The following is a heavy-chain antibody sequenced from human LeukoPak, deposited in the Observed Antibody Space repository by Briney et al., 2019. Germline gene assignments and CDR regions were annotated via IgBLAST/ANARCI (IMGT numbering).Heavy chain of an antibody. J-gene: IGHJ4*02. CDR3: ARHGDFWSGYHYYDSSGYYDY. CDR1: GGSISSSSYY. Sequence: PSETLSLTCTVSGGSISSSSYYWGWIRQPPGKGLEWIGSIYYSGSTYYNPSLKSRVTISVDTSKNQFSLKLSSVTAADTAVYYCARHGDFWSGYHYYDSSGYYDYWGQGTLVTVSS. CDR2: IYYSGST. V-gene: IGHV4-39*01. D-gene: IGHD3-22*01.